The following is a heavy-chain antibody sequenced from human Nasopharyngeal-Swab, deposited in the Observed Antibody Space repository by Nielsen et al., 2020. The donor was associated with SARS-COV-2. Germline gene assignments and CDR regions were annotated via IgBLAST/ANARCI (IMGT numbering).Heavy chain of an antibody. J-gene: IGHJ4*02. D-gene: IGHD4-17*01. CDR2: IIVNLGMT. V-gene: IGHV1-69*10. CDR3: ATWGIGYGENAHATFDS. Sequence: SVKVSCKVSGGTFSKYAISWVRQAPGQGLEWMGGIIVNLGMTKYAQKYKDSVIINADESTGTAYMELSSLRSEDTAVYYCATWGIGYGENAHATFDSWGQGTQVTVSS. CDR1: GGTFSKYA.